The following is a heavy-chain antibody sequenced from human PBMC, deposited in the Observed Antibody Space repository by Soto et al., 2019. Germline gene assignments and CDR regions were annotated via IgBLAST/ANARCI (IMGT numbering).Heavy chain of an antibody. Sequence: QVQLVQSGAEVKKPGASVKVSCKASGYTFTSYYMHWVRQAPGQGLEWMGIINPSGGSTSYAQKFQGRVTMTRDTSTSTVYMELSSLRSEDTAVYYCARAITGPTGYYYYGMDVWGQGTTVTVSS. J-gene: IGHJ6*02. CDR2: INPSGGST. V-gene: IGHV1-46*01. CDR3: ARAITGPTGYYYYGMDV. D-gene: IGHD1-7*01. CDR1: GYTFTSYY.